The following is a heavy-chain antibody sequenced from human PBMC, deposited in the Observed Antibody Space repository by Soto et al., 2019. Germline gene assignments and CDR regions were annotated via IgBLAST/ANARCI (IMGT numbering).Heavy chain of an antibody. CDR3: ATASIVVVPAAIGGIAD. CDR1: GYTLTELS. D-gene: IGHD2-2*01. CDR2: FDPEDGET. V-gene: IGHV1-24*01. J-gene: IGHJ4*02. Sequence: ASVKVSCKVSGYTLTELSMHWVRQAPGKGLEWMGGFDPEDGETIYAQKFQGRVTMTEDTSTDTAYMELSSLRSEDTAVYYCATASIVVVPAAIGGIADWGQGTLVTVSS.